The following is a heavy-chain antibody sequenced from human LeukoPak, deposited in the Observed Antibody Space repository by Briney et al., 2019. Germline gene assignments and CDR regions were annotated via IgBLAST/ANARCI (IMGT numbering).Heavy chain of an antibody. D-gene: IGHD3/OR15-3a*01. CDR2: ISSSGGST. CDR1: GFTFSSYA. CDR3: ANLRGTGEYYFDY. V-gene: IGHV3-23*01. J-gene: IGHJ4*02. Sequence: PGGSLRLSCAASGFTFSSYAMSWVRQAPGKGLEWVSAISSSGGSTYYADSVKGRFTISRDNSKNTLYLQMNGLRAEDTAVYYCANLRGTGEYYFDYWGQGTLVTVSS.